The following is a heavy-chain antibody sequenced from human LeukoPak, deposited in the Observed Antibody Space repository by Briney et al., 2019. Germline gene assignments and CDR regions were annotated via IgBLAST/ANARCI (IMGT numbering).Heavy chain of an antibody. J-gene: IGHJ4*02. CDR2: IRYDGSNK. Sequence: GGSLRLSCAASGFIFSSYGMHWVRQAPGKGLEWVAFIRYDGSNKYYADSVKGRFTISRDNSKNTLYLQMNSLRAEDTAVYYCAKSRIAVAATGFDYWGQGTLVTVSS. V-gene: IGHV3-30*02. CDR1: GFIFSSYG. CDR3: AKSRIAVAATGFDY. D-gene: IGHD6-19*01.